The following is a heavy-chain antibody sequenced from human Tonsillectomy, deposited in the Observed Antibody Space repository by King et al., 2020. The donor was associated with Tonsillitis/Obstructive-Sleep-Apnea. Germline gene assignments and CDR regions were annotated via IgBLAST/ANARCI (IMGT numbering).Heavy chain of an antibody. Sequence: QLVQSGAEVKKPGASVKVSCKASGYTFTSYAMHWVRQAPGQRLEWMGWINAGNGNTKYSQKFQGRGTITRDTSAGTAYMELSSLRSEDTAVYYCARGRSIAPSGWFDPWGQGTLVTVSS. CDR3: ARGRSIAPSGWFDP. J-gene: IGHJ5*02. V-gene: IGHV1-3*01. D-gene: IGHD6-6*01. CDR1: GYTFTSYA. CDR2: INAGNGNT.